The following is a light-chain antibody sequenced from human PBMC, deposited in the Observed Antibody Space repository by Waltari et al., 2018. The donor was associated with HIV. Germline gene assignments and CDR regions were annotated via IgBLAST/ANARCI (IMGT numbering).Light chain of an antibody. CDR2: VNSDGSH. CDR3: LTWDTGIGV. J-gene: IGLJ3*02. CDR1: SGHSNYA. V-gene: IGLV4-69*01. Sequence: QVVLTQSPSASASLGASVKLTCTLSSGHSNYAIAWHQQPSEKGPRYLMKVNSDGSHNKGDGIPDRFSGSSSGAERYLTISSLQSEDEADYYCLTWDTGIGVFGGGTKLTVL.